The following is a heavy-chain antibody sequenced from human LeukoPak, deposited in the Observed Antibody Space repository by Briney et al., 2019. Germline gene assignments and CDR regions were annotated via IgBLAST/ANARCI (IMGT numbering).Heavy chain of an antibody. CDR1: GFTFSSYA. CDR2: ISYDGSNK. D-gene: IGHD6-13*01. CDR3: ARDDIAAGTDEYFQH. J-gene: IGHJ1*01. V-gene: IGHV3-30-3*01. Sequence: GRSLRLSCAASGFTFSSYAMHWVRQAPGKGLEWVAVISYDGSNKYYADSVKGRFTISRDNSKNTLYLQMNSLRAEDTAVYYCARDDIAAGTDEYFQHWGQGTLVTVSS.